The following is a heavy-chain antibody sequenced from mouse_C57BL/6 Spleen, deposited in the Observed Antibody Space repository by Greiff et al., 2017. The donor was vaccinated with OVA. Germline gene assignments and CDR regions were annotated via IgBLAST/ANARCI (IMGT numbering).Heavy chain of an antibody. CDR2: ISSGGDYI. CDR3: TRDEVTTGFAY. V-gene: IGHV5-9-1*02. J-gene: IGHJ3*01. D-gene: IGHD2-2*01. CDR1: GFTFSSYA. Sequence: EVMLVESGEGLVKPGGSLKLSCAASGFTFSSYAMSWVRQTPEKRLEWVAYISSGGDYIYYADTVKGRFTISRDNARNTLYLQMSSLKSEDTAMYYCTRDEVTTGFAYWGQGTLVTVSA.